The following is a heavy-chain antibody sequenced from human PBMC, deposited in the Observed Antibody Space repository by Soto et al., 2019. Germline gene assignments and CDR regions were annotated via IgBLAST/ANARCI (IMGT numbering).Heavy chain of an antibody. CDR3: ARDYSSYGPFDY. D-gene: IGHD5-18*01. CDR2: ISSSSSTI. CDR1: GITFRNYA. Sequence: GGSLRLSCVASGITFRNYALNWVRQAPGKGLEWVSYISSSSSTIYYADSVKGRFTISRDNAKNSLYLQMNSLRAEDTAVYYCARDYSSYGPFDYWGQGTLVTVSS. V-gene: IGHV3-48*01. J-gene: IGHJ4*02.